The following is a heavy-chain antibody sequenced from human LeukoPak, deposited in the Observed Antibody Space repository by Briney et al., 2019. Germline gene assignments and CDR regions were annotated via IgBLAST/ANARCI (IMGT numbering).Heavy chain of an antibody. CDR1: GFTFTLYW. CDR2: INQDESQQ. CDR3: SNGIYSPSY. J-gene: IGHJ4*02. Sequence: GGSLTLSCTTSGFTFTLYWMAWIRQSPGKGLEWVTNINQDESQQYYLESVEGRFTVSRDNARNSVYLHMDNLRVGDTAVYYCSNGIYSPSYWGRGTLVTVSS. D-gene: IGHD6-13*01. V-gene: IGHV3-7*02.